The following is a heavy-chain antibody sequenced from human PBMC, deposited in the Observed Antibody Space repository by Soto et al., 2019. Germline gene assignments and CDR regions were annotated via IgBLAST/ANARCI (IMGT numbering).Heavy chain of an antibody. CDR2: IYYSGST. J-gene: IGHJ4*02. V-gene: IGHV4-31*03. CDR1: GGSISSGGYY. CDR3: ARASSDSSGYYPR. Sequence: QVQLQESGPGLVKPSQTLYLICTVSGGSISSGGYYWSWIRQHPGKGLEWIGYIYYSGSTYYNPSLKSRVTISVDTSKNQFSLKLSSVTAADTAVYYCARASSDSSGYYPRWGQGTLVTVSS. D-gene: IGHD3-22*01.